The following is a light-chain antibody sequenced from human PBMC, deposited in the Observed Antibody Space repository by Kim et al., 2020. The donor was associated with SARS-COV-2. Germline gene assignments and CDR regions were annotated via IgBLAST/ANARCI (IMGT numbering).Light chain of an antibody. V-gene: IGKV1-5*03. CDR3: QHCIRFPYA. CDR2: LAS. Sequence: DIQMTQSPSTLSASVGDRVTITCRASQTISTWLAWYQQKPGKAPKLLLYLASTLESGVPSRSSGSGSGTEFTLTIDSLQPDDFATYYCQHCIRFPYAFDHGTKLEI. J-gene: IGKJ2*01. CDR1: QTISTW.